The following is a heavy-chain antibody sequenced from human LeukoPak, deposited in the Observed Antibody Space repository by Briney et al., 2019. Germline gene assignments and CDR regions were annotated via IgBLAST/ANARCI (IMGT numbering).Heavy chain of an antibody. D-gene: IGHD3-16*01. J-gene: IGHJ6*03. CDR1: GFTFSSYA. CDR3: ARGWASGQDYYYYMDV. Sequence: PGGSLRLSCAASGFTFSSYAMSWVRQAPGKGLEWVSAISGSGGSTYYADSVKGRFTISRDNSKNTLYLQMNSLRAEDTAVYYCARGWASGQDYYYYMDVWGKGTTVTVSS. V-gene: IGHV3-23*01. CDR2: ISGSGGST.